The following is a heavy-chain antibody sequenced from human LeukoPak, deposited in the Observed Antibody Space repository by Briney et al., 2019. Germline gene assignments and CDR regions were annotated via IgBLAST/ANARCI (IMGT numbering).Heavy chain of an antibody. V-gene: IGHV3-23*01. D-gene: IGHD2-21*02. Sequence: GGSVVLSCAASGFTFSTHSMSCVRHPPGEGLEWVAAISPNGDSTTYRNSVKGQFTISTDNSTNRLYLQMNTLTVEDTAIYYSARRLLTGGVTDFFGFWGKGALVT. CDR1: GFTFSTHS. CDR3: ARRLLTGGVTDFFGF. J-gene: IGHJ4*02. CDR2: ISPNGDST.